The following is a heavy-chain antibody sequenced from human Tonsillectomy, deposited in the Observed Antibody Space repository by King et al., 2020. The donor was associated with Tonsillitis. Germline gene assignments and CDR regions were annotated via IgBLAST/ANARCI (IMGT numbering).Heavy chain of an antibody. V-gene: IGHV3-23*04. J-gene: IGHJ4*02. CDR1: GFTFRRYA. CDR3: AKANEPKRAITSFDY. Sequence: VQLVESGGGLVPPGGSLRLSCVASGFTFRRYAVNWVRRAPGKGLEWVSAIAGTGISTYYANSVKGRFTISRDNSKNTVSLEMNSLRAEDTAMYFCAKANEPKRAITSFDYWGQGTLVTVSS. D-gene: IGHD5-24*01. CDR2: IAGTGIST.